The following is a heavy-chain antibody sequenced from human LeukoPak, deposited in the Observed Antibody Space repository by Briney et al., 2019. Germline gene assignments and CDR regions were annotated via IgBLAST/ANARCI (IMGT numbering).Heavy chain of an antibody. V-gene: IGHV4-59*01. Sequence: SETLSLTCTVSGGSISSYYWSWIRQPPGKGLEWIGYIYYSGSTNYNPSLKSRVTISVDTSKNQFSLKLSSVTAADTAVYYCARGVRFWSGYLEAFDIWGQGTMVTVSS. CDR1: GGSISSYY. CDR3: ARGVRFWSGYLEAFDI. CDR2: IYYSGST. D-gene: IGHD3-3*01. J-gene: IGHJ3*02.